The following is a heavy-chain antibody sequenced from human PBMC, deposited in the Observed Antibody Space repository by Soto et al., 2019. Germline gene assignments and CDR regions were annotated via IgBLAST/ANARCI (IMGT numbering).Heavy chain of an antibody. CDR1: GGSISSGDYY. Sequence: PSETLSLTCTVSGGSISSGDYYWSWIRQPPGKGLEWIGYIYYSGSTNYNPSLKSRVTISVDTSKNQFSLKLSSVTAADTAVYYCARGFSRRDYYYYYGMDVWGQGTTVTVSS. CDR2: IYYSGST. CDR3: ARGFSRRDYYYYYGMDV. J-gene: IGHJ6*02. V-gene: IGHV4-61*08.